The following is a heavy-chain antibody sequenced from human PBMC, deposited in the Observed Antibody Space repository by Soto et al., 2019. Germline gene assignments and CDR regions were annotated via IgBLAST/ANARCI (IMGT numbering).Heavy chain of an antibody. CDR3: ARDNYMDY. V-gene: IGHV1-69*13. J-gene: IGHJ4*02. CDR1: GESISGYA. Sequence: LVNGSWKTSGESISGYASSWVRQAPGQGLEWMGGIIPIFGTANYAQKFQGRVTITADESTSTAYMELSSLRSEDTAVYYCARDNYMDYWGQGTLVTVSS. CDR2: IIPIFGTA. D-gene: IGHD3-10*01.